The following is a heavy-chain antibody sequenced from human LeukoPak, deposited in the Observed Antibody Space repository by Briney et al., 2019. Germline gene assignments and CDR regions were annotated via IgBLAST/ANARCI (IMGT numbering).Heavy chain of an antibody. V-gene: IGHV3-33*01. CDR2: IWYDGSKT. D-gene: IGHD2-2*01. CDR3: ARDDCSTTPCYAY. Sequence: GGSLRLSCTTSGFTFTNYGINWVRPAPGKGLEWVAAIWYDGSKTSYTDSVKGRFTVSRDISKNTVYLQMNGLKAEDTAVYYCARDDCSTTPCYAYWGQGTLVTVSS. CDR1: GFTFTNYG. J-gene: IGHJ4*02.